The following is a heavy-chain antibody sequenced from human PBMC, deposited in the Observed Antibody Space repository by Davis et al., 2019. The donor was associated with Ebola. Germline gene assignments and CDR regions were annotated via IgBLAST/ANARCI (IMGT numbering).Heavy chain of an antibody. V-gene: IGHV4-59*01. D-gene: IGHD2-15*01. Sequence: SETLSLTCTVSGGSISSYYWSWIRQPPGKGLEWIGYIYYSGSTNYSPSLKSRVTISVDTSKNQFSLKLSSVTAADTAVYYCARDWSGYCSGGSCYNWFDPWGQGALVTVSS. CDR2: IYYSGST. J-gene: IGHJ5*02. CDR3: ARDWSGYCSGGSCYNWFDP. CDR1: GGSISSYY.